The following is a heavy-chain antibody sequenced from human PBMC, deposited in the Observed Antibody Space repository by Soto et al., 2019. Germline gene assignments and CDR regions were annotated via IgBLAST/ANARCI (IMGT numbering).Heavy chain of an antibody. Sequence: VQLLESGGGLVQPGGSLRLSCAASGFTFNTYAMSWVRQAPGKGLEWVSSISGSGGSTYYADSVKGRFTVSRDNSKNTLYLQMISLRVEDTALYYCAKDLFPARDSLYGLDVWGQGTTVTVSS. J-gene: IGHJ6*02. CDR2: ISGSGGST. CDR3: AKDLFPARDSLYGLDV. CDR1: GFTFNTYA. D-gene: IGHD2-2*02. V-gene: IGHV3-23*01.